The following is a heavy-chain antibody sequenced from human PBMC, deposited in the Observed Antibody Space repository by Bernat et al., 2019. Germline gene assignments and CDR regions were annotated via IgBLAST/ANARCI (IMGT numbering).Heavy chain of an antibody. D-gene: IGHD3-3*01. CDR2: IWYDGSNK. CDR1: GFTFSSYG. CDR3: ARDGYYDFWSGYTYYFDY. Sequence: QVQLVESGGGVVQPGRSLRLSCAASGFTFSSYGMHWVRQAPGTGLELVAVIWYDGSNKYYADSVKGRFTISREKSKNTLYLQMNSLRAEDTAVYYCARDGYYDFWSGYTYYFDYWGQGTLVTVSS. J-gene: IGHJ4*02. V-gene: IGHV3-33*01.